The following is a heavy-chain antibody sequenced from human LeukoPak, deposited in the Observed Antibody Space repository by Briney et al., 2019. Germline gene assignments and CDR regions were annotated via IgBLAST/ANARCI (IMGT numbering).Heavy chain of an antibody. V-gene: IGHV1-46*01. Sequence: EASVKVSCKASGYSFTGHYTHWVRQAPGQGLEWMGIINPSGGSTSYAQKFQGRVTMTRDMSTSTVYMELSSLRSEDTAVYYCARDGDYYDSSGYTDYWGQGTLVTVSS. J-gene: IGHJ4*02. CDR3: ARDGDYYDSSGYTDY. D-gene: IGHD3-22*01. CDR1: GYSFTGHY. CDR2: INPSGGST.